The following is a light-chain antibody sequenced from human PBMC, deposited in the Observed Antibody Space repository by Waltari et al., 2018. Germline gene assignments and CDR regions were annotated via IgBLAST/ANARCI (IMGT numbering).Light chain of an antibody. Sequence: DIQLTQSSSSVSASVGDRVPITCQASPDISHYLTWYQQKPGKAPKLLIYDASNLETGVPSRFSGSGSGTDFTFTISSLQPEDIATYYCQQYDNLPPYTFGQGTKLEIK. CDR1: PDISHY. CDR2: DAS. J-gene: IGKJ2*01. CDR3: QQYDNLPPYT. V-gene: IGKV1-33*01.